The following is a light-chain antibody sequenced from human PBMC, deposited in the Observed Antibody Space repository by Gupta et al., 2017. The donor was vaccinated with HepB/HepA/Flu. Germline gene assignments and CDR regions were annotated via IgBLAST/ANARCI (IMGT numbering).Light chain of an antibody. J-gene: IGKJ3*01. Sequence: EVVLAQSPVTLSLSPGERATLSCRATENIGFNLAWYQQKPGQAPRLLIYSASKRPTDIAPRFSGSGSGTDFTLTISSLEPEDFAVYYCQQRSTWPPFTFGPGTKVDF. CDR2: SAS. V-gene: IGKV3-11*01. CDR1: ENIGFN. CDR3: QQRSTWPPFT.